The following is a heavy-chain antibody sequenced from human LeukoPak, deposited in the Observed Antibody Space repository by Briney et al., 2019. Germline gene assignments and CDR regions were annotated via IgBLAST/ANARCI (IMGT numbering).Heavy chain of an antibody. J-gene: IGHJ4*02. D-gene: IGHD6-6*01. Sequence: ASVKVSCKASGYTFTGYYKHWVRQAPGQGLEWMGRINPNSGGTNYAQKFQGRVTMTRDTSISTAYMELSRLRSDDTAVYYCARDSSPSDFDYWGQGTLVTVSS. CDR3: ARDSSPSDFDY. CDR2: INPNSGGT. CDR1: GYTFTGYY. V-gene: IGHV1-2*06.